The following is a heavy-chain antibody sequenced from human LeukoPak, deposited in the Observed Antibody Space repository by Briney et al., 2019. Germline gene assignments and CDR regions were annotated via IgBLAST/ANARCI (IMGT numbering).Heavy chain of an antibody. CDR3: ATTSGYRNYYYYYIDV. CDR2: IYYSGST. D-gene: IGHD3-22*01. CDR1: GGSISSSSYY. V-gene: IGHV4-39*01. J-gene: IGHJ6*03. Sequence: SETLSPTCTVSGGSISSSSYYWGWIRQPPGKGLEWIGSIYYSGSTYYNPSLKSRVTISVDTSKNQFSLKLSSVTAADTAVYYCATTSGYRNYYYYYIDVWGKGTTVTVSS.